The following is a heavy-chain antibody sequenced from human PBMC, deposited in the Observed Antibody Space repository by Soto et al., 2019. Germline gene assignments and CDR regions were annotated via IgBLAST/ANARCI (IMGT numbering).Heavy chain of an antibody. CDR2: ISGSVVST. Sequence: WGSLRLSCAASGFTFSSFDMSCVRQAPWKGLDWVSAISGSVVSTYSADSVKGRFTISRDNSKNTLYLQMSSLRAEDTAVYYCARGFSAGKGSTPDFWGQGSLVTVSS. CDR3: ARGFSAGKGSTPDF. V-gene: IGHV3-23*01. CDR1: GFTFSSFD. D-gene: IGHD6-13*01. J-gene: IGHJ4*02.